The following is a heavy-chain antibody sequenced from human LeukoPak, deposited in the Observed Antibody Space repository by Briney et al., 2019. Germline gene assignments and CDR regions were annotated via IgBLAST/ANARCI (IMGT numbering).Heavy chain of an antibody. CDR3: AKDGVSTVTTYYFDY. CDR1: GFTFSSYA. Sequence: GASLRLSCAASGFTFSSYAMSWVRQAPGKGLEWVSAISGCGGSTYYADSVKGRFTISRDNSKNTLYLQMNSLRAEDTVVYYCAKDGVSTVTTYYFDYWGQGTLVTVSS. CDR2: ISGCGGST. V-gene: IGHV3-23*01. J-gene: IGHJ4*02. D-gene: IGHD4-17*01.